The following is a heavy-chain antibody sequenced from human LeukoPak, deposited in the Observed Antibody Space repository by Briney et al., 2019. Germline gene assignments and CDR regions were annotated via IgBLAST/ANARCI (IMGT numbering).Heavy chain of an antibody. V-gene: IGHV4-59*01. Sequence: SESLSLTCPVSGASIGSYYWSWVRQPPGKGLEWIGYIYYSGSTNYNPFLKSRVTISVDTSKNQFSLKLSSVTAADTAVYYCARLYSSGYLYYFDYWGQGTLVTVSS. D-gene: IGHD3-22*01. J-gene: IGHJ4*02. CDR1: GASIGSYY. CDR2: IYYSGST. CDR3: ARLYSSGYLYYFDY.